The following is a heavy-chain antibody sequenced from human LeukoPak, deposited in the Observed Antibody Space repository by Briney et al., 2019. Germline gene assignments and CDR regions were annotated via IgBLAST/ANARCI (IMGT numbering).Heavy chain of an antibody. D-gene: IGHD3-10*01. V-gene: IGHV4-59*01. CDR3: ARLSGGYFDY. CDR2: IYYSGST. Sequence: SETLSLTCTVSGGSISSYYWRWIRQPPGKGLEWIGYIYYSGSTNYNPSLKSRVTISVDTSKNQFSLKLSSVTAADTAVYYCARLSGGYFDYWGQGTLVTVSS. CDR1: GGSISSYY. J-gene: IGHJ4*02.